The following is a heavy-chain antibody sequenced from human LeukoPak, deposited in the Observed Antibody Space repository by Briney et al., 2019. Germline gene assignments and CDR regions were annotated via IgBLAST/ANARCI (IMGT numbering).Heavy chain of an antibody. CDR3: AVLGYCSGGSCYSTNHLDY. Sequence: PGGSLRLSCAASGFTFSSYGMHWVRQAPGKGLEWVAVIWYDGSNKYYADSVKGRFTISRDNSKNTLYLQMNSLRAEDTAVYYCAVLGYCSGGSCYSTNHLDYWGQGTLVTVSS. J-gene: IGHJ4*02. D-gene: IGHD2-15*01. CDR1: GFTFSSYG. CDR2: IWYDGSNK. V-gene: IGHV3-33*01.